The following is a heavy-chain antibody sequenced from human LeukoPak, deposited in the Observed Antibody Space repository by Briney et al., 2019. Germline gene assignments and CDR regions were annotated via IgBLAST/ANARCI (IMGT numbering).Heavy chain of an antibody. Sequence: SQTLSLTCAVSGGSISSGGNSWSWIRQPPGKGLEWIGYIYHSGSTYYNPSLKSRVTISVDGSKNQFSLRLSSVTAADTAGYYCARANCSGGSCYSGYYYGMDVWGQGTTVTVSS. CDR3: ARANCSGGSCYSGYYYGMDV. CDR1: GGSISSGGNS. CDR2: IYHSGST. V-gene: IGHV4-30-2*01. J-gene: IGHJ6*02. D-gene: IGHD2-15*01.